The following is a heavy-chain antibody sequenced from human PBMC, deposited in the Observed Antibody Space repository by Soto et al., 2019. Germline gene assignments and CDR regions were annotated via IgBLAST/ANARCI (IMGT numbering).Heavy chain of an antibody. V-gene: IGHV3-30*18. J-gene: IGHJ6*02. Sequence: GGSLRLSCAASGFTFSSYGMHWVRQAPGKGLEWVAVISYDGSNKYYADSVKGRFTISRDNSKNTLYLQMNSLRAEDTAVYYCAKGSGNAYYYYYGMDVWGQGTTVTVSS. CDR3: AKGSGNAYYYYYGMDV. CDR1: GFTFSSYG. CDR2: ISYDGSNK.